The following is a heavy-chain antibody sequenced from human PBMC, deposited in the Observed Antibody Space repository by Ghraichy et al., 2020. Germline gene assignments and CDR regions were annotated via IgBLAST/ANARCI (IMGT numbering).Heavy chain of an antibody. J-gene: IGHJ4*02. CDR2: ISYDGSNK. V-gene: IGHV3-30*04. CDR3: ARDYIVVVPAAMLSGRDY. D-gene: IGHD2-2*01. CDR1: GFTFSSYA. Sequence: GGSLRLSCAASGFTFSSYAMHWVRQAPGKGLEWVAVISYDGSNKYYADSVKGRFTISRDNSKNTLYLQMNSLRAEDTAVYYCARDYIVVVPAAMLSGRDYWGQGTLVTVSS.